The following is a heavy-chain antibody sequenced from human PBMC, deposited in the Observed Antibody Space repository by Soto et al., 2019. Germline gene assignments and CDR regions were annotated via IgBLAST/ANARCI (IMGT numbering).Heavy chain of an antibody. V-gene: IGHV4-39*01. CDR2: IYYSGST. Sequence: PSETLSLTCTVSGGSISSSSYYWGWIRQPPGKGLEWIGSIYYSGSTYYNPSLKSRVTISVDTSKNQFSLKLSSVTAADTAVYYCARITPFSGSDYWGQGTLGTVSS. CDR3: ARITPFSGSDY. J-gene: IGHJ4*02. D-gene: IGHD6-19*01. CDR1: GGSISSSSYY.